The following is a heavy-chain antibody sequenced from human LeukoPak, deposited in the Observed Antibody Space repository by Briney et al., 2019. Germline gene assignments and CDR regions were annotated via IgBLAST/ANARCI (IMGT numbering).Heavy chain of an antibody. CDR2: MYHSGST. CDR3: ARAPHDYYGSGPRSMDV. J-gene: IGHJ6*02. D-gene: IGHD3-10*01. V-gene: IGHV4-4*02. Sequence: PSETLSLTCAVSGGSISSNNWWSWVRQPPGKGLEWIGEMYHSGSTNYNPSLKSRVTISVDKSENQFSLILSSVTAADTALYYCARAPHDYYGSGPRSMDVWGQGTTVTVSS. CDR1: GGSISSNNW.